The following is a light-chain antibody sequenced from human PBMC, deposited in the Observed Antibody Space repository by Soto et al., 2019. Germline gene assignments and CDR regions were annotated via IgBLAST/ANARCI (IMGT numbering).Light chain of an antibody. Sequence: QSALTQTRSVSGSPGQSVTISCTGTASDVGSYNYVSWYQQHPGKAPKLMIYDVSERPSGVPDRFSGSKSGNTASLTISGLQAEDEADYYCCSYAGSYTYVFATGTKLTVL. CDR1: ASDVGSYNY. J-gene: IGLJ1*01. CDR2: DVS. CDR3: CSYAGSYTYV. V-gene: IGLV2-11*01.